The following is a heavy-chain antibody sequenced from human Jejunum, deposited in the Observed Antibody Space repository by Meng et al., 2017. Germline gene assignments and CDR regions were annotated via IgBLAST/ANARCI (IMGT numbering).Heavy chain of an antibody. V-gene: IGHV3-7*01. CDR2: INEDETEK. D-gene: IGHD6-19*01. J-gene: IGHJ4*02. CDR3: ARLPGGWFRTDY. Sequence: GGSLRLSCVASGFTFNTYWMTWVRQAPGKGLEWVANINEDETEKNYADSVKGRFTISRDNAKNSVYLQMNSLRAEDTAVYYCARLPGGWFRTDYWGQGTLVTVSS. CDR1: GFTFNTYW.